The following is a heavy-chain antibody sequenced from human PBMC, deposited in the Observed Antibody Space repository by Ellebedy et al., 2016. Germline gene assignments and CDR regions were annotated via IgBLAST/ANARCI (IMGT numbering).Heavy chain of an antibody. CDR3: TTDEQWLVGGPFDY. CDR1: GFTFSNAW. CDR2: IKSKTDGGTT. Sequence: GGSLRLSCAASGFTFSNAWMNWVRQAPGKGLEWVGRIKSKTDGGTTDYAAPVKGRFTISRDDSKNTLYLQMNSLKTEDTAVYYCTTDEQWLVGGPFDYWGQGTLVTVSS. J-gene: IGHJ4*02. V-gene: IGHV3-15*07. D-gene: IGHD6-19*01.